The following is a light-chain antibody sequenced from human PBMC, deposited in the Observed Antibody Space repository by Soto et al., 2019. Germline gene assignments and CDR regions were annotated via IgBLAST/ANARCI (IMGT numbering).Light chain of an antibody. V-gene: IGKV3-20*01. CDR2: SAS. Sequence: EIVLTQSPGTLSLSPGERATRSCRASQSVSSNYLAWYQQKPGQAPRLLIYSASSRATGIPDRFSGSGSGTDFILTISRLEPEDFAVYYCQQYGSSSWTFGQGTKVEI. J-gene: IGKJ1*01. CDR1: QSVSSNY. CDR3: QQYGSSSWT.